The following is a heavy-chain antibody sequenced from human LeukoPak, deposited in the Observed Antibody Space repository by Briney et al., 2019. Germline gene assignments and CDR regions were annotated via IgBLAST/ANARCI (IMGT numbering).Heavy chain of an antibody. CDR3: AQKTPGTHPFDY. D-gene: IGHD6-13*01. J-gene: IGHJ4*02. CDR2: CGTSGDT. V-gene: IGHV3-23*01. Sequence: GGSLRLSCAASGFTFSSYAMNWVRQAPGKGLEWVSACGTSGDTYYADSVRGRFTISGDNAKNTVYLQMRSLRAEDTAVYYCAQKTPGTHPFDYWGQGTLVTVSS. CDR1: GFTFSSYA.